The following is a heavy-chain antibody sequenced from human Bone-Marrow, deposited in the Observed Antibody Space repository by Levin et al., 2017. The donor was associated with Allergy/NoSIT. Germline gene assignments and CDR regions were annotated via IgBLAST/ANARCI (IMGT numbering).Heavy chain of an antibody. V-gene: IGHV3-30*02. CDR2: TRTDGNNL. Sequence: GGSLRLSCAASGITLSGYGMHWVRQAPGEGLEWVGMTRTDGNNLYQGDAVKGRFTISRDNSKNTVYLQMNSLRVDDTAIYYCATDGALRDIDHWGQGTLVSVSS. J-gene: IGHJ4*02. D-gene: IGHD1-26*01. CDR1: GITLSGYG. CDR3: ATDGALRDIDH.